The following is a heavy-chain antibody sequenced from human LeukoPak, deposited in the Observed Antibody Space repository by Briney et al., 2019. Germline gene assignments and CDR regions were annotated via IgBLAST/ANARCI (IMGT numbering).Heavy chain of an antibody. CDR3: ARADIVATPTVDY. J-gene: IGHJ4*02. Sequence: GASVKVSCKASGYTFTSYDINWVRQATGQGLEWMGWINPNSGDTNYAQKFQGRVTMTRDTSISTAYMELSRLRSDDTAVYYCARADIVATPTVDYWGQGTLVTVSS. V-gene: IGHV1-2*02. D-gene: IGHD5-12*01. CDR2: INPNSGDT. CDR1: GYTFTSYD.